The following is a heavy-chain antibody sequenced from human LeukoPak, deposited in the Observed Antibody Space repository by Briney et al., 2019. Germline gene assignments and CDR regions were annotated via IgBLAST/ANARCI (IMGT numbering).Heavy chain of an antibody. CDR3: AKGLYYYDSSGFDAFDI. D-gene: IGHD3-22*01. Sequence: GGSLRLSCAASGFTFSSYGMHWVRQAPGKGREWVAVISYDGSNKYYADSVKGRFTISRDNSKNTLYLQMNSLRAEDTAVYYCAKGLYYYDSSGFDAFDIWGQGTMVTVSS. CDR2: ISYDGSNK. J-gene: IGHJ3*02. CDR1: GFTFSSYG. V-gene: IGHV3-30*18.